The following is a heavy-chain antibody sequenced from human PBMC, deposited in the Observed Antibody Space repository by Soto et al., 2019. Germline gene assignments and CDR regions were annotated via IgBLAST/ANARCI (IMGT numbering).Heavy chain of an antibody. J-gene: IGHJ6*02. CDR3: VSSSWIDYYYYYGMDV. Sequence: GGSLRLSCAASGFTFSGSAMHWVRQASGKGLEWVGRIRSKANSYATAYAASVKGRFTISRDDSKKTAYLQMNSLKTEDTAVYYCVSSSWIDYYYYYGMDVWGQGTTVTVSS. D-gene: IGHD6-13*01. CDR2: IRSKANSYAT. CDR1: GFTFSGSA. V-gene: IGHV3-73*01.